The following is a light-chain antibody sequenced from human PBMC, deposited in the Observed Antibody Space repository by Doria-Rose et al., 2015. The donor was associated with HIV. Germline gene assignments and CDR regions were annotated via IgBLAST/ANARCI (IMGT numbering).Light chain of an antibody. J-gene: IGKJ1*01. CDR3: HQYGTSWT. Sequence: TQSPGTLSLSPGDRGTLSCRASQSFSSTYLAWYQQRPGQAPSLLIYDGSTRATGIPDRFSASGSGTDFTLSINRLEPEDFALYYCHQYGTSWTFGQGTKVEI. V-gene: IGKV3-20*01. CDR2: DGS. CDR1: QSFSSTY.